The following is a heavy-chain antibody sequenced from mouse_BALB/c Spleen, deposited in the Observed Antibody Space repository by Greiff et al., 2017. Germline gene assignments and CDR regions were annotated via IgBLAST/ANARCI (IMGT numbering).Heavy chain of an antibody. Sequence: EVHLVESGGGLVQPGGSLKLSCAASGFTFSSYTMSWVRQTPEKRLEWVAYISNGGGSTYYPDTVKGRFTISRDNAKNTLYLQMSSLKSEDTAMYYCARGDYYGSNSPFAYWGQGTLVTVSA. D-gene: IGHD1-1*01. V-gene: IGHV5-12-2*01. J-gene: IGHJ3*01. CDR1: GFTFSSYT. CDR3: ARGDYYGSNSPFAY. CDR2: ISNGGGST.